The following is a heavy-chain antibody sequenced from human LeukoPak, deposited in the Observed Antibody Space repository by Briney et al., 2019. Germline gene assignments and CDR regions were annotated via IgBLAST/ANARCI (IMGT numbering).Heavy chain of an antibody. V-gene: IGHV1-3*01. CDR1: GYTFTSYA. Sequence: ASVKVSCKASGYTFTSYAMHWVRQAPGQRLEWMGWINAGNGNTKYSQKFQGRVTITRDTFASTAYMELSSLRSEDTAVYYCARDRSLGYSGYGVPSYYYYGMDVWGKGTTVTVSS. CDR3: ARDRSLGYSGYGVPSYYYYGMDV. J-gene: IGHJ6*04. D-gene: IGHD5-12*01. CDR2: INAGNGNT.